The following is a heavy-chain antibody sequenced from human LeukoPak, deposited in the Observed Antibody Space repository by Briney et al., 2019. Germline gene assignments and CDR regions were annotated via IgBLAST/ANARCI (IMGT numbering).Heavy chain of an antibody. CDR1: GFTFSTYW. D-gene: IGHD3-10*01. V-gene: IGHV3-74*01. Sequence: PGGSLRLSCAASGFTFSTYWMHWVRQAPGKGLVWVSRINNDGSSTAYAGSVEGRFTISRDNAKNTLFLQINSLRAEDTAVYYCARGRGYGFVTNSNDYWGLGTLVTVSS. CDR3: ARGRGYGFVTNSNDY. J-gene: IGHJ4*02. CDR2: INNDGSST.